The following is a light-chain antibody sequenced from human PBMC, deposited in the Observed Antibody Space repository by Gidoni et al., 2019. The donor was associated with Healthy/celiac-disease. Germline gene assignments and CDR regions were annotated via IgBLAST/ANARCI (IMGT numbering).Light chain of an antibody. J-gene: IGLJ2*01. CDR3: CSYAGSYTFVV. V-gene: IGLV2-11*01. Sequence: QSAPTQPRPVSGSPGQSVTISCTGTSSDVGGYNYASWYQQQPGKAPKLMIYDVSKRPSGVPDRFSGSKSGDTASLTISGLQAEDEADYYCCSYAGSYTFVVFGGGTKLTVL. CDR2: DVS. CDR1: SSDVGGYNY.